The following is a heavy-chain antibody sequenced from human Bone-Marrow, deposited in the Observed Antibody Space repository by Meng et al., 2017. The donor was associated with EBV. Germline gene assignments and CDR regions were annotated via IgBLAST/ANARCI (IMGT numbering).Heavy chain of an antibody. CDR3: ARAGVYDISFDY. J-gene: IGHJ4*02. CDR1: GYTFTTYT. D-gene: IGHD3-9*01. V-gene: IGHV1-3*01. CDR2: ISAGNGNT. Sequence: QVQLVQSGAEVQKPXXXXXXSCKASGYTFTTYTMHWVRQAPGQRLEWMGWISAGNGNTEYSQKFQGRVTITRDTSATTAYMELSSLTSEDTAVYYCARAGVYDISFDYWGQGTLVTVSS.